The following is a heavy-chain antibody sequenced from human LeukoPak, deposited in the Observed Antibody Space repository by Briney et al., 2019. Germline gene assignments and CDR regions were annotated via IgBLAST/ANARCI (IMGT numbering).Heavy chain of an antibody. CDR1: GGTFSSYA. CDR3: ARGDSSSWDGTAYYFDY. D-gene: IGHD6-13*01. J-gene: IGHJ4*02. CDR2: IIPIFGTA. V-gene: IGHV1-69*05. Sequence: ASVKVSCKASGGTFSSYAISWVRQAPGQGLEWMGGIIPIFGTANYAQKFQGRVTITTDESTSTAYMELSSLRSEDTAVYYCARGDSSSWDGTAYYFDYWGQGTLVTVSS.